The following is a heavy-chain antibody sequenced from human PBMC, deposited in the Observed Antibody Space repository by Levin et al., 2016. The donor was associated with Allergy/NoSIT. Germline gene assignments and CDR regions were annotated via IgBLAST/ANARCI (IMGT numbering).Heavy chain of an antibody. V-gene: IGHV4-59*08. CDR3: ARLHSEQQVPYYYFAMDV. J-gene: IGHJ6*02. CDR1: VGSMRGYY. Sequence: SETLSLTCTVSVGSMRGYYWTWIRQPPNKGLEWIGSIHYSGSTNYNPSLKGRVTTSVDTSNNHFSLMLTSVTAADTAVYFCARLHSEQQVPYYYFAMDVWGQGTTVTVSS. D-gene: IGHD1/OR15-1a*01. CDR2: IHYSGST.